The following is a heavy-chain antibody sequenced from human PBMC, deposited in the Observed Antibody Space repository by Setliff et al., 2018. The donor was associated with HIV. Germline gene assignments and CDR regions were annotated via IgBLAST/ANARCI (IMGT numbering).Heavy chain of an antibody. J-gene: IGHJ4*02. Sequence: SETLSLTCTVSGGSTSSYYWSWIRQPAGKGLEWIGRIYTSGSTNYNPSLKSRVTMSVDTSKNQFSLKQSSVTAADTAVYYCARDGFWSGYIDYWGQGTLVTVSS. D-gene: IGHD3-3*01. CDR2: IYTSGST. V-gene: IGHV4-4*07. CDR1: GGSTSSYY. CDR3: ARDGFWSGYIDY.